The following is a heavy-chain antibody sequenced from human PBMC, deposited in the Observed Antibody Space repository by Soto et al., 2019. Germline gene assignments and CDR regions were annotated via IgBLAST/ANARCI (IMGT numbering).Heavy chain of an antibody. J-gene: IGHJ5*02. CDR1: GYTFTTYY. CDR3: ARVRRMDGTMQYNFFDP. V-gene: IGHV1-46*01. D-gene: IGHD1-7*01. Sequence: ASVKVSCKASGYTFTTYYIHWLRQTPGRGLEWLGIINPRGGGTSYARDFEGRITMTRDTSTSTVYMELSRLTSDDTAVYYCARVRRMDGTMQYNFFDPWGQGTLGTVSS. CDR2: INPRGGGT.